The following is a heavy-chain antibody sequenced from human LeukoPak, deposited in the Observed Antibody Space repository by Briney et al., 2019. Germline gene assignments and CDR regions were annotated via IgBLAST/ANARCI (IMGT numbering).Heavy chain of an antibody. Sequence: GGSLRLSCAASGFTFSSYSMNWVRQAPGKGLEWVSSISTSSSYIYYADSVKGRFTISRDNAKNSLYLQMNSLRAEDTAVYYCARRYCSSTSCYNFDYWGQGTLVTVSS. CDR1: GFTFSSYS. CDR3: ARRYCSSTSCYNFDY. V-gene: IGHV3-21*01. CDR2: ISTSSSYI. J-gene: IGHJ4*02. D-gene: IGHD2-2*01.